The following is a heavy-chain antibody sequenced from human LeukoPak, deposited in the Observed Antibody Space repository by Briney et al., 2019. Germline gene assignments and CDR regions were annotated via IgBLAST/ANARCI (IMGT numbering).Heavy chain of an antibody. Sequence: SETLSLTCTVSGASVRSDHWNWIRQSPGKGLEWIAYMHGSGSPNYNPSLASRLTLSVDATENLLSLKLTSATAADTAVYFCARDLSVNAFDIWGQGTLVTVSS. V-gene: IGHV4-59*02. CDR2: MHGSGSP. D-gene: IGHD2/OR15-2a*01. CDR3: ARDLSVNAFDI. CDR1: GASVRSDH. J-gene: IGHJ3*02.